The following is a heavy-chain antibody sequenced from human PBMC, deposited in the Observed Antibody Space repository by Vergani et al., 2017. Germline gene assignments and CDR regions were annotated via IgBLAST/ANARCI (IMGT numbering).Heavy chain of an antibody. Sequence: QVQLVQSGPEVKKPGASVEVSCKASGYTFTSYDTNWVRQAPGQGLEWMGWMNPNSGNTGYAQKFQGRVTMTRNTSISTAYMELSSLLSEDTAVYYCARIGIGTRWELLWGQGTLVTVSS. J-gene: IGHJ4*02. CDR3: ARIGIGTRWELL. CDR2: MNPNSGNT. D-gene: IGHD1-26*01. CDR1: GYTFTSYD. V-gene: IGHV1-8*02.